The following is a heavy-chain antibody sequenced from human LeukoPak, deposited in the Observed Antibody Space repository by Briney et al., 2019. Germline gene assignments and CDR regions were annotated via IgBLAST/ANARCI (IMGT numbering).Heavy chain of an antibody. Sequence: PGGSLRLSCAASGFTFSSYWMSWVRQAPGKGLEWVANIKQDGSEKYYVDSVKGRFTISRDNAKNSLYLQMNSLRAEDTAVYYCARDIVATISHDYGDHNWFDPWGQGTLVTVSS. CDR1: GFTFSSYW. V-gene: IGHV3-7*01. CDR2: IKQDGSEK. J-gene: IGHJ5*02. CDR3: ARDIVATISHDYGDHNWFDP. D-gene: IGHD5-12*01.